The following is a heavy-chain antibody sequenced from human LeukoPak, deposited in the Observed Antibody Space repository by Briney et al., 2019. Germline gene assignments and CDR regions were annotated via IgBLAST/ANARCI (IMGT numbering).Heavy chain of an antibody. V-gene: IGHV3-30*18. Sequence: PGGSLRLSCAASGFTFSSYGMHWVRQAPGKGLEWVAVISYDGSNKYYADSVKGRFTISRDNSKNTLYLQMNSLRAEDTAVYYCAKDGELWFGELSPFDYWGQGTLVTVSS. CDR1: GFTFSSYG. CDR3: AKDGELWFGELSPFDY. D-gene: IGHD3-10*01. J-gene: IGHJ4*02. CDR2: ISYDGSNK.